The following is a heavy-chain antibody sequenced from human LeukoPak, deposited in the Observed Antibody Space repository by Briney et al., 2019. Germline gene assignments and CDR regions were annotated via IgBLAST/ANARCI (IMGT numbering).Heavy chain of an antibody. J-gene: IGHJ4*02. Sequence: GGSLRLSCAASGFIFSNYWMTWVRQAPGKGLEWVSSFSGNGGDKYYADSVKGRFTISRDNSKNTLYLQMNSLRAEDTAVYYCAKDRYDILTGYYDYWGQGTLVTVSS. CDR3: AKDRYDILTGYYDY. D-gene: IGHD3-9*01. CDR2: FSGNGGDK. V-gene: IGHV3-23*01. CDR1: GFIFSNYW.